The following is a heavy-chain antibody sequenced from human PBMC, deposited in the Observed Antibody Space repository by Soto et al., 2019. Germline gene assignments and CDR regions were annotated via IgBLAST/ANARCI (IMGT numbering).Heavy chain of an antibody. D-gene: IGHD6-19*01. V-gene: IGHV3-23*01. CDR1: GFTFSSYA. CDR2: ISGSGGST. J-gene: IGHJ4*02. Sequence: GGSLRLSCAASGFTFSSYAMSWVRQAPGKGLEWVSAISGSGGSTYYADSVKGRFTISRDNSKNTLYLQMNSLRAEDTAVYYCAKDLQDSSGWYLHFDYWGQGTLVTVSS. CDR3: AKDLQDSSGWYLHFDY.